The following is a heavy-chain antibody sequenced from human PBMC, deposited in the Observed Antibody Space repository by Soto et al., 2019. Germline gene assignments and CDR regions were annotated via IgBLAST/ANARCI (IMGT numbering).Heavy chain of an antibody. CDR1: GFTFSSYA. D-gene: IGHD4-17*01. Sequence: EVQLLESGGGLVQPGGSLRLSCAASGFTFSSYAMSWVRQAPGKGLEWVSAISGSGGTTYTYYADSVKGRFTISRDNSQNTLDLHRNSLRAEDTAVYYCAKGRDYGGNYRDYWGQGTLVTVSS. V-gene: IGHV3-23*01. J-gene: IGHJ4*02. CDR3: AKGRDYGGNYRDY. CDR2: ISGSGGTTYT.